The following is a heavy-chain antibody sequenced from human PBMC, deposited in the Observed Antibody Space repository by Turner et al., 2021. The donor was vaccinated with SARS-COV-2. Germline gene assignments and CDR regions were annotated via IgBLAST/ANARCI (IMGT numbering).Heavy chain of an antibody. D-gene: IGHD1-1*01. CDR3: AKGPRWNGDYFDY. V-gene: IGHV3-23*01. Sequence: EVQLLASGGRVVQPGGALSLSCAASGFTISSYAMSWVRQAPGKGLEWVSAISGSGDSKYYADSVKGRFTISRDNTKNTLYLQMNSMRAEDTAVYYCAKGPRWNGDYFDYWGQGTLVTVSS. CDR2: ISGSGDSK. CDR1: GFTISSYA. J-gene: IGHJ4*02.